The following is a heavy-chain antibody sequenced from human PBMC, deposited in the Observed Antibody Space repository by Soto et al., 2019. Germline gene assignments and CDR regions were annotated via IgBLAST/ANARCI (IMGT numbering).Heavy chain of an antibody. Sequence: EVHLLESGGGLVQPGGSLRLSCATSGLSFSLYSMGWVRQAPGKGLEWVSAISGSGRNIHYADSVKGRFTIARDNSKNTPSLQMNRLRAEDTALYYCAKDDRTASRIDYWGQGTLVTVSS. CDR2: ISGSGRNI. CDR1: GLSFSLYS. J-gene: IGHJ4*02. V-gene: IGHV3-23*01. CDR3: AKDDRTASRIDY. D-gene: IGHD2-21*02.